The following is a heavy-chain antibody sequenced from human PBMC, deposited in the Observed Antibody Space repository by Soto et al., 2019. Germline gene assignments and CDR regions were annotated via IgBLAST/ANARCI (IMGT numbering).Heavy chain of an antibody. D-gene: IGHD2-21*02. Sequence: GSSVKVSCKASGYTFTSYDINWVRQATGQGLEWMGWMNPNSGNTGYAQKFQGRVTMTRNTSISTAYMKLSSLRSEDASVYYCARLGDSPAGGDYWGQGTLVTDSS. CDR2: MNPNSGNT. V-gene: IGHV1-8*01. J-gene: IGHJ4*02. CDR3: ARLGDSPAGGDY. CDR1: GYTFTSYD.